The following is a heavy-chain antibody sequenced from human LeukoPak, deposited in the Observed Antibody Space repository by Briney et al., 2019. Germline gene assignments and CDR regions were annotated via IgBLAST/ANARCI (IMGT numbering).Heavy chain of an antibody. CDR3: ARTRELLLSDAFDI. CDR1: GYTFTSYG. CDR2: ISAYNGNT. V-gene: IGHV1-18*01. D-gene: IGHD2-15*01. J-gene: IGHJ3*02. Sequence: GASVKVSCKASGYTFTSYGISWVRQAPGQGLEWMGWISAYNGNTNYAQKLQGRVTMTTDTSTSTAYMELRSLRSDDTAVYYCARTRELLLSDAFDIWGQGTMVTVSS.